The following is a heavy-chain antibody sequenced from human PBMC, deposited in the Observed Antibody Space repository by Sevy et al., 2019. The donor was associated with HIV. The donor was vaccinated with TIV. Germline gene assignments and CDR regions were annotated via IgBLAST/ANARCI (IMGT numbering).Heavy chain of an antibody. D-gene: IGHD2-8*02. Sequence: GGSLRLSCAASGFTFSSYGMHWVRQAPGKGLEWVAVIWYDGSSKYYADSVKGRFTISRDNSKNTLYLQMNSLRAEDTAVYYCARDTGGGSLDYWGQGTLVTVSS. CDR3: ARDTGGGSLDY. CDR2: IWYDGSSK. V-gene: IGHV3-33*01. J-gene: IGHJ4*02. CDR1: GFTFSSYG.